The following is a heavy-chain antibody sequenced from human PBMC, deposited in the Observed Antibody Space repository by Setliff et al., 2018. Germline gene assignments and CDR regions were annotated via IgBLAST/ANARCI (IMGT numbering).Heavy chain of an antibody. CDR2: ISGSAQTT. V-gene: IGHV3-23*01. D-gene: IGHD3-22*01. CDR3: AKVLDTTGYYYFDF. J-gene: IGHJ4*02. Sequence: PGGSLRLSCAASGFTFSSYAITWVRQAPGKGLEWVSMISGSAQTTYYADSVKGRFTISRDNAKNSLYLQMNSLRAEDTAVYYCAKVLDTTGYYYFDFWGQGTLVTVSS. CDR1: GFTFSSYA.